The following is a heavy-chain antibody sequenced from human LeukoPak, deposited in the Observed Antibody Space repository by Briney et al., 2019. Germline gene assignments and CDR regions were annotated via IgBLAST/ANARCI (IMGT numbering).Heavy chain of an antibody. CDR1: GYTFTGYY. CDR3: ARDPPQLWLPMDV. Sequence: ASVKVSCKASGYTFTGYYMHWVRQAPGQGLEWMGWINPNSGGTNYAQKFQGRVTMTRDTPISTAYMELSRLRSDDTAVYYCARDPPQLWLPMDVWGKGTTVTVSS. CDR2: INPNSGGT. D-gene: IGHD5-18*01. J-gene: IGHJ6*03. V-gene: IGHV1-2*02.